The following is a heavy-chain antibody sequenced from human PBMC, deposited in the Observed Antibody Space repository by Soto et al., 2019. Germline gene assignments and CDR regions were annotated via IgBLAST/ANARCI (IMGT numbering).Heavy chain of an antibody. Sequence: GESLKISCKGSGYIFSSYWIGWVRQMPGKGLEWMGITHGGDANTRYSPSFEGQVTISTDKSITTAYLQWSSLKASDTAMYYCVTTRDGTTFFPHWGQGTPVTVSS. J-gene: IGHJ4*02. CDR2: THGGDANT. D-gene: IGHD1-7*01. V-gene: IGHV5-51*01. CDR1: GYIFSSYW. CDR3: VTTRDGTTFFPH.